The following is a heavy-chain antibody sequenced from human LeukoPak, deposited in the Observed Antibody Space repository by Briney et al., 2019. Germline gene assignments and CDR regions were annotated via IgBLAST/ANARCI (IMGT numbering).Heavy chain of an antibody. CDR1: GGSISSYY. Sequence: SETLSLTCTVSGGSISSYYWSWIRQPPGKGLEWIGYIYYSGSTNYNPSPKSRVTISVDTSKNQFSLKLSSVTAADTAVYYCARTYSSGWYGVADAFDIWGQGTMVTVSS. CDR3: ARTYSSGWYGVADAFDI. CDR2: IYYSGST. D-gene: IGHD6-19*01. J-gene: IGHJ3*02. V-gene: IGHV4-59*08.